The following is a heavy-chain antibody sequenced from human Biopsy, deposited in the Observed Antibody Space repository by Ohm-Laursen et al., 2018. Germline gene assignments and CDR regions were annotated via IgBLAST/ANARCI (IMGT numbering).Heavy chain of an antibody. J-gene: IGHJ5*01. CDR1: AYSFGDHR. D-gene: IGHD3-3*01. V-gene: IGHV1-2*02. Sequence: GASVKVSCKASAYSFGDHRIHWVRQAPGQGLEWMGWIDPKSGGTNYAQKFQGRVTMTRDTSISTTYMELRRLTSDDTAVFYCARELGDFWGGRQFDFWGQGTLVTASS. CDR2: IDPKSGGT. CDR3: ARELGDFWGGRQFDF.